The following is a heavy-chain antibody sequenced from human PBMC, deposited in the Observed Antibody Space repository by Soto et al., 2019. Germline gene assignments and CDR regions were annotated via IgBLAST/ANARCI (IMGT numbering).Heavy chain of an antibody. CDR2: ISSSGSTI. CDR1: GFTFSSYE. V-gene: IGHV3-48*03. J-gene: IGHJ6*02. D-gene: IGHD3-3*01. Sequence: EVQLVESGGGLVQPGGSLRLSCAASGFTFSSYEMNWVRQAPGKGLEWVSYISSSGSTIYYADSVKGRFTISRDNAKNSLYLQMNSLRAEDTAVYYCARDLGLKGVVIMDYYYGMDVWGQGSTVTVSS. CDR3: ARDLGLKGVVIMDYYYGMDV.